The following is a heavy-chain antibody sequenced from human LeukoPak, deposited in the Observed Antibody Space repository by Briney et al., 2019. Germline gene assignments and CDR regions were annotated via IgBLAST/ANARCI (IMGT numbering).Heavy chain of an antibody. CDR2: IGGTGVRT. CDR1: GFTFSSYA. CDR3: AKGARRLLNWFDA. V-gene: IGHV3-23*01. J-gene: IGHJ5*02. D-gene: IGHD1-26*01. Sequence: GGSLRLSCASSGFTFSSYAMSWVRQAPGKGLEWVSTIGGTGVRTYYADSVKGRFTISRDNSKNTLYLQMNSLRAEDTAKYYCAKGARRLLNWFDAWGQGTLVTVSS.